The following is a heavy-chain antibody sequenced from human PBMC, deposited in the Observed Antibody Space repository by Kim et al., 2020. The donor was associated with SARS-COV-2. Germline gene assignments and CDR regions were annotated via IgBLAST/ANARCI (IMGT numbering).Heavy chain of an antibody. CDR1: GYTFTGYY. Sequence: ASVKVSCKASGYTFTGYYMHWVRQAPGQGLEWMGRINPNSGGTNYAQKSQGRVTMTRDTSISTAYMELSRLRSDDTAVYYCARAKGGYYDSSGQSPHFDPWGQGTLVTVSS. J-gene: IGHJ5*02. D-gene: IGHD3-22*01. CDR3: ARAKGGYYDSSGQSPHFDP. CDR2: INPNSGGT. V-gene: IGHV1-2*06.